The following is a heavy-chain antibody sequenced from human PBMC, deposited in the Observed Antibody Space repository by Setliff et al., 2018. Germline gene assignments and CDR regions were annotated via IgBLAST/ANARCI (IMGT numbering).Heavy chain of an antibody. V-gene: IGHV4-38-2*02. CDR2: IYHSGST. CDR1: GYSISSGYY. CDR3: ARVFYYDILTYAFDI. J-gene: IGHJ3*02. Sequence: SETLSLTCTVSGYSISSGYYWGWIRQPPGKGLEWIGSIYHSGSTYYNPSLKSRVTISVDTSKNQFSLKLSSVTAADTAVYYYARVFYYDILTYAFDIWAQGTMFTVS. D-gene: IGHD3-9*01.